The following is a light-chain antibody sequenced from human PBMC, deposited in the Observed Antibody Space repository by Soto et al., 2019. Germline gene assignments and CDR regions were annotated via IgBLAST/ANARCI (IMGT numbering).Light chain of an antibody. CDR1: QSISSY. V-gene: IGKV1-39*01. J-gene: IGKJ5*01. CDR3: QQSYSTPPEPIT. CDR2: AAS. Sequence: IQMTQSPSSLSASVGDRVTITFRASQSISSYLNWYQQKPGKAPKLLIYAASSLQSGVPSRFSGSGSGTDFTLTISSLQPEDFATYYCQQSYSTPPEPITFGQGTRLEIK.